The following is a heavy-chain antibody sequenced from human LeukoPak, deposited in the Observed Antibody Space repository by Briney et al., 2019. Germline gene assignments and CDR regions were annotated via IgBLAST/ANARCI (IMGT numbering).Heavy chain of an antibody. V-gene: IGHV4-39*01. Sequence: PSETLSLTCTVSGGSISSSSYYWGWIRQPPGKGLEWIGSIYYSGSTYYNPSLKSRVTISVDTSKNQFSLKLSSVTAADTAVYYCASPNSYSCSPRGGFDPWGQGTLVTVSS. CDR1: GGSISSSSYY. CDR2: IYYSGST. D-gene: IGHD6-6*01. J-gene: IGHJ5*02. CDR3: ASPNSYSCSPRGGFDP.